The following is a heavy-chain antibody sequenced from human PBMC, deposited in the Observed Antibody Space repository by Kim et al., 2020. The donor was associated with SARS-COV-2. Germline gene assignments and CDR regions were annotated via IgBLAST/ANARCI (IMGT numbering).Heavy chain of an antibody. J-gene: IGHJ5*02. CDR1: GGSISSGGYS. CDR2: IYHSGST. Sequence: SETLSLTCAVSGGSISSGGYSWSWIRQPPGKGLEWIGYIYHSGSTYYNPSLKSRVTISVDRSKNQFSLKLSSVTAADTAVYYCARSLEYSTWFDPWGQGTLVTVSS. CDR3: ARSLEYSTWFDP. D-gene: IGHD6-6*01. V-gene: IGHV4-30-2*01.